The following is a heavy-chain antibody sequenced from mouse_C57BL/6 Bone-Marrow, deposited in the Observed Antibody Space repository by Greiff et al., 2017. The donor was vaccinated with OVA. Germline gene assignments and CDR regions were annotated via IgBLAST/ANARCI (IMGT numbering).Heavy chain of an antibody. CDR1: GFSLTSYG. Sequence: VQLKESGPGLVQPSQSLSITCTVSGFSLTSYGVHWVRQSPGKGLEWLGVIWRGGSTDYNAAFMSRLSITKDNSKSQVFFKMNSLQADDTAIYYCAKNDYGRLYAMDYWGQGTSVTVSS. D-gene: IGHD1-1*01. J-gene: IGHJ4*01. CDR3: AKNDYGRLYAMDY. V-gene: IGHV2-5*01. CDR2: IWRGGST.